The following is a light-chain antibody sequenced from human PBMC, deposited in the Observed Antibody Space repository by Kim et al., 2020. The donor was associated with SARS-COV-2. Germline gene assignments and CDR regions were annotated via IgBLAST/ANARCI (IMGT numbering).Light chain of an antibody. V-gene: IGKV3-20*01. CDR3: RQYGTSPRT. Sequence: QQKLGQAPRLLICGASPRATGIPDRFCGSGSGTDFTPAISRAGPEDSAVYYCRQYGTSPRTFCQGTNLEI. CDR2: GAS. J-gene: IGKJ2*02.